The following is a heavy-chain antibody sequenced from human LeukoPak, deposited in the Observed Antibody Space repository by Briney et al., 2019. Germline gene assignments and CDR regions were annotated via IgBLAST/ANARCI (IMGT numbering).Heavy chain of an antibody. CDR2: TYYRSKWSD. Sequence: SQTLSLTCAISGDSVSSNSAAWTWIRQSPSRGLESLGRTYYRSKWSDDYAVSVKSRITINPDTSKNQFSLHLNSMTPEDTAIYYCARGRVTTIANYYYYYIDVWGEGTTVTVSS. D-gene: IGHD4-17*01. CDR1: GDSVSSNSAA. V-gene: IGHV6-1*01. CDR3: ARGRVTTIANYYYYYIDV. J-gene: IGHJ6*03.